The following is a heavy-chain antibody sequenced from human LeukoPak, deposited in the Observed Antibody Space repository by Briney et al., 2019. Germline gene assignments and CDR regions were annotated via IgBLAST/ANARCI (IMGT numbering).Heavy chain of an antibody. CDR1: GYIFSTSA. V-gene: IGHV1-18*01. CDR2: INYNGNT. CDR3: AKDRTSLSDSLVFDQ. Sequence: GASVKVSCEASGYIFSTSAISWMRQAPGQGLEWMGWINYNGNTDYAQKFQGRVTMTTDTFTSTAYMELRSLRSDDTAVYYCAKDRTSLSDSLVFDQWGQGTLVTVSS. D-gene: IGHD2/OR15-2a*01. J-gene: IGHJ4*02.